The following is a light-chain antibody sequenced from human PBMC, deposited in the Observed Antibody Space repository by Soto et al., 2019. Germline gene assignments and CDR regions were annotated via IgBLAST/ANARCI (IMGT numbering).Light chain of an antibody. CDR3: HHYNKWPPMST. CDR2: GVS. V-gene: IGKV3-15*01. Sequence: EILMTQSPAILSVSPGERATLSCRASQSISVNLAWYQQKPGQAPRLLISGVSTRATGIPARFSGSGSGTEFTLTISSLQSEDFAVYYCHHYNKWPPMSTFGQGTKLEIK. CDR1: QSISVN. J-gene: IGKJ2*01.